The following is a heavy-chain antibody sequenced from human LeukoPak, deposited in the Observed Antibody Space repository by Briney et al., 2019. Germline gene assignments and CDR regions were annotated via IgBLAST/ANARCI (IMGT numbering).Heavy chain of an antibody. CDR1: GFTFSNAW. D-gene: IGHD1-1*01. J-gene: IGHJ6*04. CDR2: IKSKTDGGTT. CDR3: TTAPRTLTDYYYYGMDV. V-gene: IGHV3-15*01. Sequence: PRGSLRLSCAASGFTFSNAWMSWVRQAPGKGLEWVGRIKSKTDGGTTDYAAPVKGRFTISRDDSKNTLYLQMNSLKTEDTAVYYCTTAPRTLTDYYYYGMDVWGKGTTVTVSS.